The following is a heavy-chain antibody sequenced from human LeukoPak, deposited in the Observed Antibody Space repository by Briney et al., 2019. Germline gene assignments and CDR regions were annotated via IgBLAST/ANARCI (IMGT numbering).Heavy chain of an antibody. Sequence: SETLSLTCAVYGGSFSGYYWSWIRQPPGKGLEWIGEINHSGSTNYNPSLKSRVTISVDTSKNQFSLKLSSVTAAGTAVYYCARGRQNIVATRRGNWFDPWGQGTLVTVSS. CDR3: ARGRQNIVATRRGNWFDP. V-gene: IGHV4-34*01. CDR1: GGSFSGYY. CDR2: INHSGST. D-gene: IGHD5-12*01. J-gene: IGHJ5*02.